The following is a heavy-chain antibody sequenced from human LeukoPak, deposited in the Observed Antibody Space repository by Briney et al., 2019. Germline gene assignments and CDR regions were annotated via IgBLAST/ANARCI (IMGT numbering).Heavy chain of an antibody. CDR1: GYTFTSYY. D-gene: IGHD6-19*01. CDR2: INPSGGST. J-gene: IGHJ3*02. V-gene: IGHV1-46*01. CDR3: ARARIRGQWLVREAFDI. Sequence: ASVKVSCKASGYTFTSYYMHRVRQAPGQGLEWMGIINPSGGSTSYAQKFQGRVTMTRDMSTSTVYMELSSLRSEDTAVYYCARARIRGQWLVREAFDIWGQGTMVTVSS.